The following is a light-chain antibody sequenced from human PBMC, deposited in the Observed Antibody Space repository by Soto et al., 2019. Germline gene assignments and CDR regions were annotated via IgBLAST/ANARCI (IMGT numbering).Light chain of an antibody. J-gene: IGKJ4*01. CDR2: HAS. Sequence: EIVMTQSPATLSVSPGERATLSCRASQSVYSTLAWYQQKPGQAPSLLIYHASTRATGIPARFSGSGSWTEFTRNISSLQSEDFAVYDCQQYNKWPLTVGGGTKLESK. CDR1: QSVYST. V-gene: IGKV3-15*01. CDR3: QQYNKWPLT.